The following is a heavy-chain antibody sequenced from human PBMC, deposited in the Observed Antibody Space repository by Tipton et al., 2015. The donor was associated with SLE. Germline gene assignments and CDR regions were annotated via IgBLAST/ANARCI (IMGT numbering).Heavy chain of an antibody. Sequence: LRLSCTVSGGSISSGGYYWSWIRQHPGKGLEWIGYIYYSGSTYYNPSLKSRVTISVDTSKNQFSLKLSSVTAADTAVYYCARGGIASAGTIDYWGQGTLVTVSS. J-gene: IGHJ4*02. CDR1: GGSISSGGYY. CDR3: ARGGIASAGTIDY. D-gene: IGHD6-13*01. V-gene: IGHV4-31*03. CDR2: IYYSGST.